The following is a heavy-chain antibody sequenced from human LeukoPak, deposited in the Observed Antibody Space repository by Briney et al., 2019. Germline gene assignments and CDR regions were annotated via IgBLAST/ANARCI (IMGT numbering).Heavy chain of an antibody. V-gene: IGHV4-59*11. Sequence: SETLSLTCTVSNGSLNSHFWTWVRQPPGKGLEWIGYIYYSGSTNYNPSLKSRVTISVDTSKNQFSLKLSSVTAADTAVYYCASVVAAGTGLDYWGQGTLVTVSS. D-gene: IGHD6-13*01. CDR2: IYYSGST. CDR1: NGSLNSHF. J-gene: IGHJ4*02. CDR3: ASVVAAGTGLDY.